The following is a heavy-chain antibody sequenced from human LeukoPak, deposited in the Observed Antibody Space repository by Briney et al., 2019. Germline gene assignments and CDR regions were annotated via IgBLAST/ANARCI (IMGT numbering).Heavy chain of an antibody. D-gene: IGHD3-22*01. Sequence: SETLSLTCTVSGGSISSGSYYWSWIRQPAGKGLEWIGRIYTSGSTNYNPSLKSRVIISVDTSKNQFSLELSSVTAADTAVYYCARVTGYVIEDYFDYWGQGTLVTVSS. CDR1: GGSISSGSYY. CDR2: IYTSGST. J-gene: IGHJ4*02. CDR3: ARVTGYVIEDYFDY. V-gene: IGHV4-61*02.